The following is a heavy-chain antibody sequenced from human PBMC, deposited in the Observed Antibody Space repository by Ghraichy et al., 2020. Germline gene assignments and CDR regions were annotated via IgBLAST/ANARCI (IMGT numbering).Heavy chain of an antibody. CDR2: MKQDGSQR. CDR3: ARGSTTTSYWYFDL. J-gene: IGHJ2*01. V-gene: IGHV3-7*03. D-gene: IGHD1-1*01. CDR1: GFTFSRYF. Sequence: GGSLRLSCAASGFTFSRYFMTWVRQAPGKGLEWVATMKQDGSQRFYVDSVKGRFTISRDNAQNSLFLQINSLRVEDTAVYFCARGSTTTSYWYFDLWGRGTLVTVSS.